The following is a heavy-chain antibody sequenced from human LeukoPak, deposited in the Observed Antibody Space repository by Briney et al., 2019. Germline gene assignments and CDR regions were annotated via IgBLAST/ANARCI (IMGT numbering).Heavy chain of an antibody. CDR1: GGTFSSYA. Sequence: GASVKVSCKASGGTFSSYAISWVRQAPGQGLGWMGGIIPIFGTANYAQKFQGRVTITADESTSTAYMELSSLRSEDTAVYYCARSDYYDTAPPDYWGQGTLVTVSS. D-gene: IGHD3-22*01. CDR3: ARSDYYDTAPPDY. J-gene: IGHJ4*02. V-gene: IGHV1-69*13. CDR2: IIPIFGTA.